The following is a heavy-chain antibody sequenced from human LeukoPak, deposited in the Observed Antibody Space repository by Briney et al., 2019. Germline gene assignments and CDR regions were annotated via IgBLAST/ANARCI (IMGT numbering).Heavy chain of an antibody. D-gene: IGHD2-2*03. CDR2: IYSSGNT. V-gene: IGHV4-59*12. CDR3: ARVDSDAFDM. J-gene: IGHJ3*02. Sequence: KPSETLSLTCTVSGGSISSYYWSWIRQPPGKGLEWIGYIYSSGNTNYHPSLKSRVTMSIDTSKNQFSLTLNSVTAADTAVYYCARVDSDAFDMWGQGTMVTVSS. CDR1: GGSISSYY.